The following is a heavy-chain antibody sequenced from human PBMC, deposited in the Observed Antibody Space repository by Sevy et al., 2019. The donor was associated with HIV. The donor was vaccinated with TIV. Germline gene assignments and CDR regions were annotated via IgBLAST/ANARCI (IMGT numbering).Heavy chain of an antibody. V-gene: IGHV4-4*07. CDR1: GGSISSHY. D-gene: IGHD3-3*01. J-gene: IGHJ4*02. CDR3: ARDNFWSGHYDYFDY. CDR2: IDTSGGT. Sequence: SETLSLTCSVSGGSISSHYWSWIRQPAGEGLEWIGRIDTSGGTNYNPSLKTRVIMSIDTSKNQFSLRLRSVTAADTAVYYCARDNFWSGHYDYFDYWGPGALVTVSS.